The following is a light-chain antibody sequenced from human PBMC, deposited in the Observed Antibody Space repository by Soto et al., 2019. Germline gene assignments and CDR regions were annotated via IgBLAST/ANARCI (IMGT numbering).Light chain of an antibody. V-gene: IGLV1-51*01. J-gene: IGLJ2*01. Sequence: QSVLTQPPSVSAAPGQKVTISCSGSSANIGNNYVSWYHQVPGTAPKVVLYDNDQRPSGIPDRFSASNSGTSATLGITGLQTGDEAYYYCLTWDSSLSIAVLGGGTKLTVL. CDR1: SANIGNNY. CDR3: LTWDSSLSIAV. CDR2: DND.